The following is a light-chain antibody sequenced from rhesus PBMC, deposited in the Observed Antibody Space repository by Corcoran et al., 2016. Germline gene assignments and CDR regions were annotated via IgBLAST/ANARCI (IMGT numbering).Light chain of an antibody. CDR3: QQYDDLPWT. V-gene: IGKV1-19*01. Sequence: DIQMTQSPSSLSASVGDKVTITCHASQAISSWLAWYQQKPGKAPTPLIYYPSSLQIGVPSSCSGSGSGTDYTLTISSLQPEDFATYYCQQYDDLPWTFGQGTKVEIK. CDR1: QAISSW. J-gene: IGKJ1*01. CDR2: YPS.